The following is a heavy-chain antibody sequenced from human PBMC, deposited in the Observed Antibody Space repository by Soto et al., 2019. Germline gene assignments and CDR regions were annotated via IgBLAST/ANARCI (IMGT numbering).Heavy chain of an antibody. J-gene: IGHJ6*03. Sequence: QVQLQQWGAGLLKPSETLSLTCAVYGGSFSGYYWSWIRQPPGKGLGWIGEINYSGSTNYNPSLKSRAPISVDPAKNQFSLKVHSVTAADTAVYYCARGPLTVTTFVYYYYHMDVLGKGTTVTVSS. CDR1: GGSFSGYY. CDR3: ARGPLTVTTFVYYYYHMDV. V-gene: IGHV4-34*01. D-gene: IGHD4-17*01. CDR2: INYSGST.